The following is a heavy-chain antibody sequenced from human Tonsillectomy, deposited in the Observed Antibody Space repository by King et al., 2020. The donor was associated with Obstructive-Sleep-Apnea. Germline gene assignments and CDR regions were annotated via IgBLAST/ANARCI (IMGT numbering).Heavy chain of an antibody. CDR2: ISSSSSYI. V-gene: IGHV3-21*01. Sequence: VQLVESGGGLVKPGGSLRLSCAASGFTFSSYSMNWVRQAPGKGLEWVSSISSSSSYIYYADSVKGRFTISRDNAKNSLYLQMNSLGAEDTAVYYCARAYGSGSYYNGNFDYWGQGTLVTVSS. CDR1: GFTFSSYS. D-gene: IGHD3-10*01. J-gene: IGHJ4*02. CDR3: ARAYGSGSYYNGNFDY.